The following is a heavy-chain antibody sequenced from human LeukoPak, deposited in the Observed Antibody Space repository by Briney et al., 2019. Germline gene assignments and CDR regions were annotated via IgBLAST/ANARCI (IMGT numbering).Heavy chain of an antibody. CDR3: AKSQGGYYYDSSGYFDY. J-gene: IGHJ4*02. V-gene: IGHV3-9*01. Sequence: GGSLRLSCAASGFTFDDYAMHWVRQAPGKGLEWVSGISWNSGSIGYADSVKGRFTISRDNAKNSLYLQMNSLRAEDTALYYCAKSQGGYYYDSSGYFDYWGQGTLVTVSS. D-gene: IGHD3-22*01. CDR2: ISWNSGSI. CDR1: GFTFDDYA.